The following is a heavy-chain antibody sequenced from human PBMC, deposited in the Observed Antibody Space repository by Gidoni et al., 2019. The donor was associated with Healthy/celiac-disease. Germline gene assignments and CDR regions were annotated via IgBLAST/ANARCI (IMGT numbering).Heavy chain of an antibody. D-gene: IGHD3-22*01. J-gene: IGHJ5*02. CDR3: ARVAPAYYYDPPANWFDP. V-gene: IGHV1-69*01. CDR1: GGTFSSYA. Sequence: QVQLVQSGAEVKKPGSSVKVSCKASGGTFSSYATSWVRQAPGQGLEWMGGIIPIFGTANYAQKFQGRVTITADESTSTAYMELSSLRSEDTAVYYCARVAPAYYYDPPANWFDPWGQGTLVTVSS. CDR2: IIPIFGTA.